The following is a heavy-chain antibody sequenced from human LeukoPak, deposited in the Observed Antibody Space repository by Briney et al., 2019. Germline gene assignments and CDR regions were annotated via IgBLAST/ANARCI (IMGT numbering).Heavy chain of an antibody. J-gene: IGHJ6*03. Sequence: PSETLSLTCTVSGGSISTSGSYWGWVRQPPGKGLEWIGIIYYSGSTYYNPSLKSRVTISVDTSKNQFSLKLTSVTAADTAVYFCARTQEAGYSSGRYDSYYYYYMDVWGKGTTVTISS. CDR2: IYYSGST. CDR1: GGSISTSGSY. D-gene: IGHD6-19*01. CDR3: ARTQEAGYSSGRYDSYYYYYMDV. V-gene: IGHV4-39*07.